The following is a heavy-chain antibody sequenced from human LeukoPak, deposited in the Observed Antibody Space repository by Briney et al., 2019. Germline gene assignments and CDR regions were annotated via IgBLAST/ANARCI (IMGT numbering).Heavy chain of an antibody. CDR2: SNPNSGGT. CDR3: ARVLVPAVIGYYYYMDV. CDR1: GYTFTGYY. Sequence: ASVRVSCKASGYTFTGYYMHWVRQAPGQGLEWMGRSNPNSGGTNYAQKFQGRVTMTRDTSISTAYMELSRLRSDDTAVYYCARVLVPAVIGYYYYMDVWGKGTTVTVSS. J-gene: IGHJ6*03. V-gene: IGHV1-2*06. D-gene: IGHD2-2*01.